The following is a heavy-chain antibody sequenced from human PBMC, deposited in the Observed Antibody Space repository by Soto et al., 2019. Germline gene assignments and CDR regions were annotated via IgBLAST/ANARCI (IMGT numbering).Heavy chain of an antibody. J-gene: IGHJ3*02. V-gene: IGHV4-39*01. Sequence: PSETLSLTCTVSVDSISGSNYYWGWIRQPPGKGLEWIGSVHYTDNTYYNPSLMRRVTISVDTSQNQISLNLTSVTAADTSVYYCARARGKRYRNAFNIWGQGTMVTVSS. CDR3: ARARGKRYRNAFNI. D-gene: IGHD2-2*02. CDR1: VDSISGSNYY. CDR2: VHYTDNT.